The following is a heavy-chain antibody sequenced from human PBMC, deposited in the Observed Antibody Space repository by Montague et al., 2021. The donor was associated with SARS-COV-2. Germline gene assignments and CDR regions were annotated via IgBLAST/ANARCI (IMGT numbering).Heavy chain of an antibody. D-gene: IGHD3-3*01. CDR1: GGSISSYY. V-gene: IGHV4-59*01. J-gene: IGHJ6*03. CDR3: AGTYYDFWRGFIHYYYMDV. Sequence: SETLSLTCTVSGGSISSYYWSWIRQPPGKGLEWIGYIYYSGSTNYNPSLKSRVTISVDMSKNQFSLKLSSVTAADTAVYYCAGTYYDFWRGFIHYYYMDVWGKGTTVTVSS. CDR2: IYYSGST.